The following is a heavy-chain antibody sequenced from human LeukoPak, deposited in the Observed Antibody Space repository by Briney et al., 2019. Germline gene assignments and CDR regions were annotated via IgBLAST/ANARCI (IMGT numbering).Heavy chain of an antibody. J-gene: IGHJ4*02. V-gene: IGHV3-23*01. D-gene: IGHD2-15*01. CDR2: ISGSGSIP. CDR1: GFNFSTFV. CDR3: AKDGRSGDFDH. Sequence: GGSLRLSCVTSGFNFSTFVMNWVRQAPGKGLEWISSISGSGSIPYYADSVKGRFTVSRDNSKNTFSLHMNSLRAEDTALYYCAKDGRSGDFDHWGQGTLVAVSS.